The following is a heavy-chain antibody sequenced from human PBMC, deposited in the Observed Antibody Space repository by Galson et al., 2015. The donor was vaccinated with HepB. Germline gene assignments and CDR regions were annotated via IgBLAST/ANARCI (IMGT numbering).Heavy chain of an antibody. J-gene: IGHJ3*02. D-gene: IGHD1-26*01. Sequence: SVKVSCKASGYTFTSYGISWVRQAPGQGLEWMGWISAYNGKTNYGQNLHGRVTLTTDTSTSTAYMELRSLRSDDTGIYYCARWDDALVDAFDIWAKGQWSPSLQ. CDR3: ARWDDALVDAFDI. CDR2: ISAYNGKT. CDR1: GYTFTSYG. V-gene: IGHV1-18*04.